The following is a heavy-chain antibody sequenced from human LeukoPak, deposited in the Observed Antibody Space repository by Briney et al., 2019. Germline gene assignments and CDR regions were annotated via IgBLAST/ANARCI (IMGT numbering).Heavy chain of an antibody. J-gene: IGHJ4*02. Sequence: SETLSLTCAVYGGSFSGYYSSWIRQPPGKGLEWIGEINHSGSTNYNPSLKSRVTISVDTSKNQFSLKLSSVTAADTAVYYCARRGLRYFDWLSHSQLDYWGQGTLVTVSS. CDR3: ARRGLRYFDWLSHSQLDY. D-gene: IGHD3-9*01. CDR2: INHSGST. V-gene: IGHV4-34*01. CDR1: GGSFSGYY.